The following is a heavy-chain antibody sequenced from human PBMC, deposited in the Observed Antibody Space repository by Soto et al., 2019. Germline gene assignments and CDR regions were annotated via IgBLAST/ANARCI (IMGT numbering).Heavy chain of an antibody. CDR1: GYSFTIYW. CDR2: IYPGDPDT. Sequence: GESLKISCKGSGYSFTIYWIGWVRQMPGKGLEWMGVIYPGDPDTKYSPSFQGQVTISADKSIRTAYLQWSSLKASDTAMYYCARLPKVAKYYYYGMDVWGQGTTVTVSS. V-gene: IGHV5-51*01. J-gene: IGHJ6*02. CDR3: ARLPKVAKYYYYGMDV. D-gene: IGHD2-15*01.